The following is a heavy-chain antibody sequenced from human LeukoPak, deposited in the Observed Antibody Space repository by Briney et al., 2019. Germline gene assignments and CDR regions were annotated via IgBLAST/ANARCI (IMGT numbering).Heavy chain of an antibody. Sequence: GVSVRLSCAASGFTFSTYAKSWPRQAPGKGLEWVSAIRASGSRTYYAESVKGRFTIYRDNSKNTLSLQMNGLRADDTSVYYCAKDQADTNSYFTSVHWGQGTLVTVSS. J-gene: IGHJ4*02. CDR2: IRASGSRT. CDR1: GFTFSTYA. CDR3: AKDQADTNSYFTSVH. D-gene: IGHD2-21*01. V-gene: IGHV3-23*01.